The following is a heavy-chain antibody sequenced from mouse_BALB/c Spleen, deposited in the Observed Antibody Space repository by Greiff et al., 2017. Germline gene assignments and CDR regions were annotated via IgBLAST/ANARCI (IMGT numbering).Heavy chain of an antibody. D-gene: IGHD1-1*01. CDR3: ARSLITTTGAMDY. CDR2: ISTYYGDA. Sequence: VQRVESGAELVRPGVSVKISCKGSGYTFTDYAMHWVKQSHAKSLEWIGVISTYYGDASYNQKFKGKATMTVDKSSSTAYMELARLTSEDSAIYYCARSLITTTGAMDYWGQGTSVTVSS. V-gene: IGHV1S137*01. J-gene: IGHJ4*01. CDR1: GYTFTDYA.